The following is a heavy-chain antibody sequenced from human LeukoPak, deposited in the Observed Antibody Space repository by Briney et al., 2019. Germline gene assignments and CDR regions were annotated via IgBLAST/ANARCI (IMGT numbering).Heavy chain of an antibody. CDR2: IYYSGST. V-gene: IGHV4-59*08. D-gene: IGHD3-3*01. CDR1: GGSISSYY. Sequence: SETLSLTCTVSGGSISSYYWSWIRQPPGKGLEWIGYIYYSGSTNYNPSLKSRVTTSVDTSKNQFSLKLSSVTAADTAVYYCARQRFLEWYFDYWGQGTLVTVSS. J-gene: IGHJ4*02. CDR3: ARQRFLEWYFDY.